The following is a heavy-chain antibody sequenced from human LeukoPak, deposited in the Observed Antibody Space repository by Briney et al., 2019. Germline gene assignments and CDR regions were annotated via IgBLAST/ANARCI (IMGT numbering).Heavy chain of an antibody. V-gene: IGHV3-23*01. CDR2: ISGSGDST. J-gene: IGHJ6*02. CDR3: RSTTYYYGMDV. Sequence: PGGSLRLSCAASGFTFCTYAMSWVRQAPGKGLEWVSAISGSGDSTNYADSVKGRFTISRDNSKNTLYLQMNSLRAEVTAVYYCRSTTYYYGMDVWGQGTTVTVSS. CDR1: GFTFCTYA. D-gene: IGHD2/OR15-2a*01.